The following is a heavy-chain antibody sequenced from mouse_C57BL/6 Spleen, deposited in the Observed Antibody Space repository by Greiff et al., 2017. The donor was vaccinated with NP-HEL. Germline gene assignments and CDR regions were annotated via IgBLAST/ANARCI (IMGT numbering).Heavy chain of an antibody. V-gene: IGHV14-2*01. D-gene: IGHD2-2*01. J-gene: IGHJ2*01. CDR2: IDPEDGDT. CDR3: ARGGYDRGFDY. Sequence: EVQLQQSGAELVKPGASVKLSCTASGFNINDYYMHWVKQRTEQGLVWIGRIDPEDGDTNYAPKFQGKATITADTSTNTAYLQLSCLTSEDTAVYYCARGGYDRGFDYWGQGTTLTVSS. CDR1: GFNINDYY.